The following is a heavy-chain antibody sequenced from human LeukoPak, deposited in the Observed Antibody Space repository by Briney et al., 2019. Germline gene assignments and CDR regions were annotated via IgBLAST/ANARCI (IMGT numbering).Heavy chain of an antibody. CDR3: AKSAGYYNEYYFDY. V-gene: IGHV3-33*06. CDR2: IWYDGSNK. J-gene: IGHJ4*02. D-gene: IGHD3-9*01. Sequence: GGSLRLSCAASGFTFSSYGMHWVRQAPGKGLEWVAVIWYDGSNKYYADSVKGRFTISRDNSKNTLCLQMNSLRAEDTAVYYCAKSAGYYNEYYFDYWGQGTLVTVS. CDR1: GFTFSSYG.